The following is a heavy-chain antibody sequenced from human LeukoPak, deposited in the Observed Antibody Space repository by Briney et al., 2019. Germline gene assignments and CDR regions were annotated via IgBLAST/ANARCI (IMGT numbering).Heavy chain of an antibody. D-gene: IGHD4-23*01. CDR2: IYYSGST. J-gene: IGHJ4*02. CDR3: ASSRGFHYGGNSGWDFDY. Sequence: SETLSLTCTVSGGSISSSSYYWGWIRQPLGKGLEWIGSIYYSGSTYYNPSLKSRVTISVDTSKNQFSLKLSSVTAADTAVYYCASSRGFHYGGNSGWDFDYWGQGTLVTVSS. V-gene: IGHV4-39*07. CDR1: GGSISSSSYY.